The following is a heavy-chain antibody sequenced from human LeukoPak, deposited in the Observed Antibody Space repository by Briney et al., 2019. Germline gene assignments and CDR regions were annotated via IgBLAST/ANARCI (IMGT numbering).Heavy chain of an antibody. J-gene: IGHJ6*02. CDR1: GFTFSSYA. CDR2: ISGSGGST. CDR3: AKLPSPDYYYYGMGV. V-gene: IGHV3-23*01. Sequence: PGGSLRLSCAASGFTFSSYAMSWVRQAPGKGLEWVSAISGSGGSTYYADSVKGRFTISRDNSKNTLYLQMNSLRAEDTAVYYCAKLPSPDYYYYGMGVWGQGTTVTVSS.